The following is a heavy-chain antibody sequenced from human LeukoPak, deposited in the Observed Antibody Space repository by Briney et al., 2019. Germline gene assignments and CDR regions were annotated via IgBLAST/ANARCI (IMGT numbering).Heavy chain of an antibody. J-gene: IGHJ4*02. V-gene: IGHV3-23*01. CDR3: AREPTYSSSWYTTCDF. CDR1: GFTFSSYG. CDR2: ISGSGGST. Sequence: GGSLRLSCAASGFTFSSYGMSWVRQAPGKGLEWVSAISGSGGSTYYADSVKGRFTISRDNSKNTLYLQMNSLRAEDTAVYYCAREPTYSSSWYTTCDFWGQGTLVTVSS. D-gene: IGHD6-13*01.